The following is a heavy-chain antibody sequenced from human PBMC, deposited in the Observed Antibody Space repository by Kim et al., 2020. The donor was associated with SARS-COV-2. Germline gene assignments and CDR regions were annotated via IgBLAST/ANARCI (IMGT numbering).Heavy chain of an antibody. CDR3: AKAIASGSTFDH. J-gene: IGHJ4*02. V-gene: IGHV3-23*01. CDR1: GFTFRGYA. Sequence: GGSLRLSCAASGFTFRGYAISWVRQAPGKGLEWVSAIGGGGSDTYYADSVRGRFTISRDNSRNTVYLQMNSLRADDTAVFYCAKAIASGSTFDHWGQGTLVTVSS. CDR2: IGGGGSDT. D-gene: IGHD6-19*01.